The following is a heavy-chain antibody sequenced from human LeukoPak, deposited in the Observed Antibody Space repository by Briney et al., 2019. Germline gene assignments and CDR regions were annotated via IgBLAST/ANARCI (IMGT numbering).Heavy chain of an antibody. D-gene: IGHD3-22*01. CDR1: GGSFSGYY. CDR2: INHSGST. CDR3: ARDRRYYYDSSGPEDAFDI. V-gene: IGHV4-34*01. J-gene: IGHJ3*02. Sequence: SETLSLTCAVYGGSFSGYYWSWIRQPPGKGLEWIGEINHSGSTNYNPSLKSRVTVSVDTSKNQSSLKLSSVTAADTAVYYCARDRRYYYDSSGPEDAFDIWGQGTMVTVSS.